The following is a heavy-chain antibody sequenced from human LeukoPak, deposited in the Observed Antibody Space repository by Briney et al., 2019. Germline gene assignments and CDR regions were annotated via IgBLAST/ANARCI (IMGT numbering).Heavy chain of an antibody. J-gene: IGHJ3*02. Sequence: SETLSLTCAVYGGSFSGYYWSWIRQPPGKGLEWIGEIYHSGSTNYNPSLKSRVTISVDTSKNQFSLKLSSVTAADTAVYYCASASSLGAFDIWGQGTMVTVSS. D-gene: IGHD6-13*01. CDR1: GGSFSGYY. CDR2: IYHSGST. CDR3: ASASSLGAFDI. V-gene: IGHV4-34*01.